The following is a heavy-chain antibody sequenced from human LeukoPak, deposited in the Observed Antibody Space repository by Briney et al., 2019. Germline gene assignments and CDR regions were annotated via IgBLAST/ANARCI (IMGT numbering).Heavy chain of an antibody. CDR3: ARVVRGGYYYSIDY. J-gene: IGHJ4*02. CDR2: IYYSGST. V-gene: IGHV4-30-4*01. Sequence: SETLSLTCSVSGGSITSADYYWSWIRQPPGKGLEWIGFIYYSGSTYYTPSLKSRVSISVDTSKNHFSLKLNSVTAADTAVYYCARVVRGGYYYSIDYWGQGTLVTVSS. CDR1: GGSITSADYY. D-gene: IGHD3-22*01.